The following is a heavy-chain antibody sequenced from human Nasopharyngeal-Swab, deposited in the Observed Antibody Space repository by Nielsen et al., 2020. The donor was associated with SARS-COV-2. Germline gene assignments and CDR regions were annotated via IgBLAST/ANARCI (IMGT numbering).Heavy chain of an antibody. D-gene: IGHD3-3*01. J-gene: IGHJ5*02. Sequence: GGSLRLSCAASGFTFSDYYTSWISQAPGKGLEWVSYISSSGSMIYYADSVKGRFTISRDNAKNSLYLQMNSLRAEDTAVYYCARGLTIFDWFDPWGQGTLVSVSS. CDR2: ISSSGSMI. CDR1: GFTFSDYY. CDR3: ARGLTIFDWFDP. V-gene: IGHV3-11*04.